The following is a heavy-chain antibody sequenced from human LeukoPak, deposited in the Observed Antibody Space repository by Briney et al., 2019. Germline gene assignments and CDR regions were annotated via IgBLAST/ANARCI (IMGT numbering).Heavy chain of an antibody. V-gene: IGHV3-74*01. J-gene: IGHJ4*02. CDR3: ARDHYGDYVFDY. Sequence: GGSLRLXCAASGFTFSTYWMHWVRQAPGKGLVWVSRINSDGSGTTYADSVEGRFTISRDNAKNTLYLQMNSLRAEDTAVYYCARDHYGDYVFDYWGQGTLVTVSS. CDR2: INSDGSGT. CDR1: GFTFSTYW. D-gene: IGHD4-17*01.